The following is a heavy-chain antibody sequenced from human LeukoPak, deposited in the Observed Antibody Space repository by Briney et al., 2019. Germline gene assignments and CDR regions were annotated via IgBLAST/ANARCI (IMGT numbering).Heavy chain of an antibody. D-gene: IGHD3-10*01. V-gene: IGHV4-59*08. CDR1: GFTFSNAW. CDR3: ARQLLWFGELVLLSYFDY. Sequence: GSLRLSCAASGFTFSNAWMSWVRQAPGKGLEWIGSIYYSGSTNYNPSLKSRVTISVDTSKDQFSLKLSSVTAADTAVYYCARQLLWFGELVLLSYFDYWGQGTLVTVSS. J-gene: IGHJ4*02. CDR2: IYYSGST.